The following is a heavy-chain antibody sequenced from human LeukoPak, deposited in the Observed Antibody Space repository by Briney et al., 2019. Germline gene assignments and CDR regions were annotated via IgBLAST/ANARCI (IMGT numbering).Heavy chain of an antibody. D-gene: IGHD3-10*01. CDR2: IYHSGST. Sequence: SETLSLTCTVSGGSISGYYWGWIRQPPGKGLEWIGYIYHSGSTYYNPSLKSRVTISVDRSKNQFSLKLSSVTAADTAVYYCARLKVLLWFGELLSDGMDVWGQGTTVTISS. V-gene: IGHV4-59*12. J-gene: IGHJ6*02. CDR1: GGSISGYY. CDR3: ARLKVLLWFGELLSDGMDV.